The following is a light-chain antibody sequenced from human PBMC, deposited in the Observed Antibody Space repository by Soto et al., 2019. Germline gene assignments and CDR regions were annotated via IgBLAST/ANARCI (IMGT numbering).Light chain of an antibody. CDR1: QSVSSY. V-gene: IGKV3-11*01. Sequence: PGERATLSCRASQSVSSYFVWYQQKPGQAPRLLIYDASNRATGIPARFSGSGSGTDFTLTISSLEPEDFAVYYCQQRSNWPTFGGGTKVEIK. J-gene: IGKJ4*01. CDR3: QQRSNWPT. CDR2: DAS.